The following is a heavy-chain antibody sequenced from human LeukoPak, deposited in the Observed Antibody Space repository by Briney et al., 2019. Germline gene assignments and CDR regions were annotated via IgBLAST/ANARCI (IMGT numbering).Heavy chain of an antibody. CDR3: AREGGNLGLTYYFDF. CDR2: IIPIFGTA. Sequence: GASVKVSCKASGGTFSSYAISWVRQAPGQGLEWMGRIIPIFGTANYAQKFQGRVTITADKSTSTAYMELSSLRSEDTAVYYCAREGGNLGLTYYFDFWGQGTLVTVSS. CDR1: GGTFSSYA. V-gene: IGHV1-69*06. D-gene: IGHD4-23*01. J-gene: IGHJ4*02.